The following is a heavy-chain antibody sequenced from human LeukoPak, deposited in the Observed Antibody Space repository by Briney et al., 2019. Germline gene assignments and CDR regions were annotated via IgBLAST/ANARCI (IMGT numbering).Heavy chain of an antibody. CDR2: IYYSGST. V-gene: IGHV4-59*08. J-gene: IGHJ4*02. CDR3: ARHRKVGPTIDY. CDR1: GDSINSYY. Sequence: SETLSLTCTVSGDSINSYYWSWIRQPPGKGLEWIGYIYYSGSTNYNPSLKRRVTISVDTSKNQFSLKLSSVTAADTAVYYCARHRKVGPTIDYWGQGTLVTVSS. D-gene: IGHD1-26*01.